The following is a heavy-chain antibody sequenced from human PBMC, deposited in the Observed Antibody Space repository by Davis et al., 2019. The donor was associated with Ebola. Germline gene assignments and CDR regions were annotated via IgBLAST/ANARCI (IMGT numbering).Heavy chain of an antibody. CDR3: ARANTGMVPPEIDS. V-gene: IGHV4-61*01. D-gene: IGHD5-18*01. Sequence: MPSETLSLTCTVSGDSVTTPSYQWSSIRQPPGQGLVYIGYFYYIVGTYYNPSLTSRVTISVDTSENQFFLRLSSVTAADTAVYYCARANTGMVPPEIDSWGRGTLVTVSS. CDR2: FYYIVGT. J-gene: IGHJ4*02. CDR1: GDSVTTPSYQ.